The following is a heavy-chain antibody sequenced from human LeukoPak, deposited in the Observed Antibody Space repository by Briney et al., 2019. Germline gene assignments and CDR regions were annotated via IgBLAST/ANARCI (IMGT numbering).Heavy chain of an antibody. CDR3: ARGYCSSPTCRPFDY. J-gene: IGHJ4*02. V-gene: IGHV3-20*04. CDR2: IIWNGGST. CDR1: GFTFDDYG. Sequence: PGGSLRLSCAASGFTFDDYGMGWVRQAPGKGLEWVSGIIWNGGSTGYADSVKGRFTISRDNAKNSPYLQMNSLRAEDAALYYCARGYCSSPTCRPFDYWGQGTLVTVSS. D-gene: IGHD2-2*01.